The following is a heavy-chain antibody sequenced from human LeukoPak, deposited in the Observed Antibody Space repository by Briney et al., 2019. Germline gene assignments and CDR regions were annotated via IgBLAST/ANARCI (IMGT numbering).Heavy chain of an antibody. CDR3: ARDRPDCSSTSCYTRGFDY. CDR2: ISSSGSTI. CDR1: GFTFSDYY. J-gene: IGHJ4*02. D-gene: IGHD2-2*02. V-gene: IGHV3-11*04. Sequence: GGSLRLSCAASGFTFSDYYMSWIRQAPGKGLEWVSYISSSGSTIYYADSVKGRFTISRDNAKNSLYLQMNSLRAEDTAVYYCARDRPDCSSTSCYTRGFDYWGQGTLVTVSS.